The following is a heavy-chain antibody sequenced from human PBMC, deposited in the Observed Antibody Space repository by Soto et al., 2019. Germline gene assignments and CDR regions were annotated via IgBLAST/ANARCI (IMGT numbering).Heavy chain of an antibody. D-gene: IGHD6-13*01. CDR2: ILPNGVKA. CDR1: RGTFSRYA. Sequence: SVNVSCKASRGTFSRYAISWVRQAAGQGLEWMGGILPNGVKANYAQKGHGRVTITADEATSTVNMERSSLRYEDTVVYYCARMEGGDGSNSSCSRTYYYYGMDVWGQGTTVTVSS. J-gene: IGHJ6*02. V-gene: IGHV1-69*01. CDR3: ARMEGGDGSNSSCSRTYYYYGMDV.